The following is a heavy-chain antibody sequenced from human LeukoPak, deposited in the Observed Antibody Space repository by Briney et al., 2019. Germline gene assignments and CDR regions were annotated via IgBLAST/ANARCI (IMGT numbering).Heavy chain of an antibody. J-gene: IGHJ4*02. CDR2: IKEDGSDN. D-gene: IGHD3-16*01. CDR1: GLTFRTYW. CDR3: ARGGGAPDY. V-gene: IGHV3-7*04. Sequence: GGSLRLSCATSGLTFRTYWMSWVRQAPGKGLEWVANIKEDGSDNNYVDSVKGRFTISRDNAKNSLFLQMNSLRAEDTALYYCARGGGAPDYWGQGILVTVSS.